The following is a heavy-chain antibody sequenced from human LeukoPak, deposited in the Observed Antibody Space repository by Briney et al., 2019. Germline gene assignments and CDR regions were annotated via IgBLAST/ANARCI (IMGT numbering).Heavy chain of an antibody. D-gene: IGHD3-10*01. V-gene: IGHV4-34*01. Sequence: SETLSLTCAVYGGSFSAYYWSWIRQPPGKGLEWIGEIYHSRSTNYNPSLKSRVTISVDKSKNQFSLKLSSVTAADTAVYYCARRRDRAYYGSGSLPYWGQGTLVTVSS. CDR1: GGSFSAYY. CDR2: IYHSRST. CDR3: ARRRDRAYYGSGSLPY. J-gene: IGHJ4*02.